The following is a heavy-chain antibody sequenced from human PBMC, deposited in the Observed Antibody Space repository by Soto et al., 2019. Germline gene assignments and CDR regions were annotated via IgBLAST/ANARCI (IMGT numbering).Heavy chain of an antibody. Sequence: QVQLVESGGGVVQPGRSLRLSCAASGFTFDNFGMHWVRQAPGKGLEWVSVIYYDGSKKYYADSVRGRFTISRDNSKNMLHLQMDSLRAEDTATYYCARSPRARGGTASRGCWGQGTLVTVSS. J-gene: IGHJ4*02. V-gene: IGHV3-33*01. D-gene: IGHD1-26*01. CDR3: ARSPRARGGTASRGC. CDR2: IYYDGSKK. CDR1: GFTFDNFG.